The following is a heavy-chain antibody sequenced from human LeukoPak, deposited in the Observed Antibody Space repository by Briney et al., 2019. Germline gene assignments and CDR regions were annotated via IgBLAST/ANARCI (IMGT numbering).Heavy chain of an antibody. J-gene: IGHJ4*02. CDR1: GFTFDDYT. Sequence: GGSLRLSCAASGFTFDDYTMHWVRQAPGKGLEWVSLISWDGGSTYYADSVKGRFTISRGNSKNSLYLQMNSLRTEDTALYYCAKDIGAARPQYYFDYWGQGTLVTVSS. CDR3: AKDIGAARPQYYFDY. CDR2: ISWDGGST. D-gene: IGHD6-6*01. V-gene: IGHV3-43*01.